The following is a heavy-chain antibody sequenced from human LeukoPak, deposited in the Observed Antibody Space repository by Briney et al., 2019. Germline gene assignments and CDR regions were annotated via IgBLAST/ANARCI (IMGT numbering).Heavy chain of an antibody. D-gene: IGHD5-12*01. J-gene: IGHJ4*02. CDR2: IYSGGST. CDR3: ARSSSGYDPFDY. Sequence: GGSLRLSCAASGFTVSTNYMSWVRQAPGKGLEWVSVIYSGGSTYYADSVKGRFTISRHNSKNTLYLQMDSLRAEDTAVYYCARSSSGYDPFDYWGQGTLVTVSS. V-gene: IGHV3-53*04. CDR1: GFTVSTNY.